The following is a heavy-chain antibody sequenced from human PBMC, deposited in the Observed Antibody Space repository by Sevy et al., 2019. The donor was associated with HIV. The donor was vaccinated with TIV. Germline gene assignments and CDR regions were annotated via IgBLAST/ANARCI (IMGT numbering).Heavy chain of an antibody. D-gene: IGHD6-13*01. CDR1: GYSFSAHY. CDR2: INPNSGVT. Sequence: ASVKVSCKASGYSFSAHYIHWVRQAPGQGLEWMGWINPNSGVTNCAQKFQGRVTMTRDTSISTAYMEVSRLKSDDTAIYYCARVMSGQQLVLGYWGQGTLVTVSS. J-gene: IGHJ4*02. CDR3: ARVMSGQQLVLGY. V-gene: IGHV1-2*02.